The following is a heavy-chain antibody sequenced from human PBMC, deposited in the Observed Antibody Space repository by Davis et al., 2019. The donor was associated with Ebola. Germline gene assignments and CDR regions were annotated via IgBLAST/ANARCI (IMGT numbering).Heavy chain of an antibody. V-gene: IGHV5-10-1*01. CDR1: GYSFTSYW. D-gene: IGHD2-2*01. J-gene: IGHJ6*02. CDR2: IDPSDSYT. Sequence: GESLKISCKGSGYSFTSYWISWVRQMPGKGLEWMGRIDPSDSYTNYSPSFQGHVTISADKSISTAYLQWSSLKASDTAMYYCARSPFLDRDIVLVPAAMGGYYYYGMDVWGQGTTVTVSS. CDR3: ARSPFLDRDIVLVPAAMGGYYYYGMDV.